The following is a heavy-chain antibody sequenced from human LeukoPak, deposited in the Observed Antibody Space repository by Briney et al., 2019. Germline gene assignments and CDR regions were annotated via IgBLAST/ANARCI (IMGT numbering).Heavy chain of an antibody. CDR1: GFTFSRFG. V-gene: IGHV3-33*01. Sequence: GRSLRLSCAASGFTFSRFGMHGVREAPGKGLEWEAVIWFDGSSTYYADSVKGRFTISRDNSKNMLYLQMNSLRVEDTGVYFCARDSAPYCGGDCYFDYWGHGTLVTVSS. CDR3: ARDSAPYCGGDCYFDY. CDR2: IWFDGSST. J-gene: IGHJ4*01. D-gene: IGHD2-21*02.